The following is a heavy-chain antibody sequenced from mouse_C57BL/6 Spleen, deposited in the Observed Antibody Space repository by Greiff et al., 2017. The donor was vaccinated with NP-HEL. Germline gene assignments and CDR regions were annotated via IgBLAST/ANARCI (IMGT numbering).Heavy chain of an antibody. CDR1: GYTFTSYW. V-gene: IGHV1-52*01. CDR3: ARRGLANWEDY. Sequence: QVQLQQPGAELVRPGSSVKLSCKASGYTFTSYWMHWVKQRPIQGLEWIGNIDPSDSETHYNQKFKDKATLTVDKSSSTAYMQLSSLTSEDSAVYYCARRGLANWEDYWGQGTTLTVSS. J-gene: IGHJ2*01. CDR2: IDPSDSET. D-gene: IGHD4-1*01.